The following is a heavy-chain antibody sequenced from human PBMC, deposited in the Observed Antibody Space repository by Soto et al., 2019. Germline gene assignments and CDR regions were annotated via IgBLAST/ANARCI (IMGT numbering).Heavy chain of an antibody. CDR1: GYSFTSYL. D-gene: IGHD2-15*01. CDR3: ARLNVALVVAAALDP. V-gene: IGHV5-51*01. Sequence: PGESLKISCKGSGYSFTSYLIGWVRQMPGKGLEWMGIIHPGDSDTRYSPSFQGQVTISADKSISTAYLQWSSLKASDTAMYYCARLNVALVVAAALDPWGQGTLVTVSS. CDR2: IHPGDSDT. J-gene: IGHJ5*02.